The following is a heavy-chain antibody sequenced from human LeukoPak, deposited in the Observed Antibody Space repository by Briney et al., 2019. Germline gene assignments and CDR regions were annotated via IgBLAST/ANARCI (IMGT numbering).Heavy chain of an antibody. CDR2: ISASATIT. J-gene: IGHJ5*02. CDR1: GFTFTTYA. D-gene: IGHD4-17*01. V-gene: IGHV3-23*01. CDR3: AKCVRVGDVANWFDR. Sequence: GGSLRLSCAASGFTFTTYAMSWVRQPPGEGLEWVSNISASATITYYADSVKGRFTISRDNSKNTLYLQMNSLRAEDTAVYYCAKCVRVGDVANWFDRWGQGTLVTVSS.